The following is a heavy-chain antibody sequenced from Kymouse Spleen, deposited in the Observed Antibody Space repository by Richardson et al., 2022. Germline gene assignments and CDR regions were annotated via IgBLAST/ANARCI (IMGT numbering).Heavy chain of an antibody. D-gene: IGHD3-10*01. CDR3: ARTYYYGSGSYYNKRDYGMDV. V-gene: IGHV5-51*01. Sequence: EVQLVQSGAEVKKPGESLKISCKGSGYSFTSYWIGWVRQMPGKGLEWMGIIYPGDSDTRYSPSFQGQVTISADKSISTAYLQWSSLKASDTAMYYCARTYYYGSGSYYNKRDYGMDVWGQGTTVTVSS. CDR1: GYSFTSYW. J-gene: IGHJ6*02. CDR2: IYPGDSDT.